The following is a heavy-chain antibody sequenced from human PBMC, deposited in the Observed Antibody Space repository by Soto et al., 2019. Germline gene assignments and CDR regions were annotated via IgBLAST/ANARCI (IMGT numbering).Heavy chain of an antibody. CDR1: GDSISSDYH. CDR2: IYHSGST. CDR3: ARRDAGLRY. J-gene: IGHJ1*01. Sequence: SETLSLTCAVSGDSISSDYHWGWVRQPPGKGLEWIGSIYHSGSTYYNPSLKSRVTISVDTSKNQFSLKLSSVTAADTAVYSCARRDAGLRYWGQGTLVTVSS. V-gene: IGHV4-38-2*01. D-gene: IGHD3-16*01.